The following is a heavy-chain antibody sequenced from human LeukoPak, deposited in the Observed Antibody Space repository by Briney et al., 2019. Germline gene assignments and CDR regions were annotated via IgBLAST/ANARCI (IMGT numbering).Heavy chain of an antibody. CDR2: IYPSVDTT. J-gene: IGHJ4*02. D-gene: IGHD3-16*01. V-gene: IGHV1-46*01. CDR3: EREYVGGFHDY. Sequence: GASVKVSCKASGYTFTDYYIHWVRQAPGQGPEWMGVIYPSVDTTSSAQKFQGRLTMTRDTSTSTVFMELRSLTSEDTAVYYCEREYVGGFHDYWGQGTLVTVTS. CDR1: GYTFTDYY.